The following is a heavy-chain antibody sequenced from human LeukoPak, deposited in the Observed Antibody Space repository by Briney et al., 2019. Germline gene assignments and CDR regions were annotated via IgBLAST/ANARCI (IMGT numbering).Heavy chain of an antibody. Sequence: GGSLRLSCAASGFTFSSYAMSWVRQAPGKGLEWVSAISGSGGSTYYAGSVKGRFTISRDNSKNTLYLQMNSLRAEDTAVYYCAKDRFGVGATYYFDYWGQGTLVTVSS. J-gene: IGHJ4*02. CDR2: ISGSGGST. V-gene: IGHV3-23*01. D-gene: IGHD1-26*01. CDR1: GFTFSSYA. CDR3: AKDRFGVGATYYFDY.